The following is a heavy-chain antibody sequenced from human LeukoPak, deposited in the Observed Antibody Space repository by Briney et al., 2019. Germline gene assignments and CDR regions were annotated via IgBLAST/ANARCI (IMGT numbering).Heavy chain of an antibody. CDR2: MNPNSGGT. CDR1: GYTFTGYY. D-gene: IGHD6-13*01. CDR3: ARVLGMGYPELAAAEENAFDI. J-gene: IGHJ3*02. Sequence: GASVEVSCKASGYTFTGYYMLWVRQAPGQGLEWMGWMNPNSGGTNYAQKFQGRVTMTRDTSISTAYMELSRLRSDDTAVYYCARVLGMGYPELAAAEENAFDIWGQGTMVTVSS. V-gene: IGHV1-2*02.